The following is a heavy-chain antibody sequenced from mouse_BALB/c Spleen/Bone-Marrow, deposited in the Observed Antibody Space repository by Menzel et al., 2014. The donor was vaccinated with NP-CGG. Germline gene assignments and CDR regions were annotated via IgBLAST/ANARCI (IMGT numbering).Heavy chain of an antibody. CDR2: IYPGSGST. CDR3: ARGAWANWDYFDY. CDR1: GYNFTSYW. J-gene: IGHJ2*01. V-gene: IGHV1-55*01. D-gene: IGHD4-1*01. Sequence: QVQLQQPGAELVKPGTSVKLSCKASGYNFTSYWINWVKLRPGQGLEWIGDIYPGSGSTNYNEKFKSKATLTVDTSSSTAYMQLSSLASEDSALYSCARGAWANWDYFDYWGQGTTLTVSS.